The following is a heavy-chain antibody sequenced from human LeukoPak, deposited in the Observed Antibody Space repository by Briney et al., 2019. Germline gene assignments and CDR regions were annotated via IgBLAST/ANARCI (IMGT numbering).Heavy chain of an antibody. V-gene: IGHV3-74*01. D-gene: IGHD3-16*02. Sequence: PGGSLRLSCAASGSTFSSYWMHWVRQAPGKGLVCVACINSDGSSTTYADSVKGRFTISRDNAKNTLFLQMNSLRAEDTAVYYCAVGAQYSYRYYPDYWGQGTLVTVSS. CDR3: AVGAQYSYRYYPDY. J-gene: IGHJ4*02. CDR2: INSDGSST. CDR1: GSTFSSYW.